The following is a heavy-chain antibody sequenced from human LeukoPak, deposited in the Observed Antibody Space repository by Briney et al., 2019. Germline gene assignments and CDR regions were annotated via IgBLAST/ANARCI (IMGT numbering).Heavy chain of an antibody. Sequence: GASLKIYCKGSGYSFTSYWIGLVRQMPGKGLESRVIIYPGDSDTRSSQYFQGHVTISADKPISTDYLQWSSLNASDTARYYCASYNSGSYPHYFDYWGQGTLVTVSS. D-gene: IGHD1-26*01. V-gene: IGHV5-51*04. CDR1: GYSFTSYW. CDR2: IYPGDSDT. CDR3: ASYNSGSYPHYFDY. J-gene: IGHJ4*02.